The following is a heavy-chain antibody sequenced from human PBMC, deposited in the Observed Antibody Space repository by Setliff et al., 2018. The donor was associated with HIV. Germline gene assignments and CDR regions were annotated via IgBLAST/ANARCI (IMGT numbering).Heavy chain of an antibody. V-gene: IGHV4-59*11. CDR1: GGSISSHY. CDR2: INHSGNT. D-gene: IGHD2-8*01. CDR3: ARGAPYCNHGICHLFDY. J-gene: IGHJ4*02. Sequence: PSETLSLTCTVSGGSISSHYWSWIRQPPGEGLEWIGEINHSGNTKYNPSLKSRVTISADTSKNQFSLKLTSMTAADTAVYYCARGAPYCNHGICHLFDYWGQGTLVTVSS.